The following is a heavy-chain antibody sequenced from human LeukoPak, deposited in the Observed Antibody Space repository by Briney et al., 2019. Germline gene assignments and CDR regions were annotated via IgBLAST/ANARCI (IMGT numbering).Heavy chain of an antibody. J-gene: IGHJ3*02. CDR1: GLSFSSFS. CDR3: ARDGGGPDAFDI. V-gene: IGHV3-48*01. Sequence: GGSLRISCAVSGLSFSSFSMNWVRQAPGKVLEWVARISGSSLSKHYADSVRGRFTVSRDNGKNSLYLQVNSLRAEDTAVYYCARDGGGPDAFDIWGQGTMVTVSS. CDR2: ISGSSLSK.